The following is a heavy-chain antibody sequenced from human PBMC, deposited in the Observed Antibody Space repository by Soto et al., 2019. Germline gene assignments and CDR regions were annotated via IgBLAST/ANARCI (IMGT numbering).Heavy chain of an antibody. J-gene: IGHJ6*02. D-gene: IGHD2-21*02. CDR2: IQYSGSI. CDR3: AREDDGGDRDYYGLDV. V-gene: IGHV4-30-4*08. Sequence: SETLSLTCTVSGGSISYEYYHWTWIRQSPGKGLEWIGYIQYSGSIIYNPSFKSRVTISVDTSKNQFSLQLSSVTAADTAVYFCAREDDGGDRDYYGLDVWGQGTTVTVSS. CDR1: GGSISYEYYH.